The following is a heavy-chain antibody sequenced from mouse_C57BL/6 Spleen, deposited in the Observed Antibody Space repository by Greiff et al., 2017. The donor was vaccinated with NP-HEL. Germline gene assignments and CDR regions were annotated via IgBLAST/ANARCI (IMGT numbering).Heavy chain of an antibody. CDR3: ASYGSSPGPAY. V-gene: IGHV1-50*01. CDR1: GYTFTSYW. D-gene: IGHD1-1*01. Sequence: VQLQQPGAELVKPGASVKLSCKASGYTFTSYWMQWVKQRPGQGLEWIGEIDPSDSYTNYNQKFKGKATLTVDTSSSTAYMQLSSLTSEDSAVYYCASYGSSPGPAYWGQGTLVTVSA. J-gene: IGHJ3*01. CDR2: IDPSDSYT.